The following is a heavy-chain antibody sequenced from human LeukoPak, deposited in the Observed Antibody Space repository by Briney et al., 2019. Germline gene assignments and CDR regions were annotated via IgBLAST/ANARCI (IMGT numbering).Heavy chain of an antibody. CDR2: INTNTGNP. CDR1: GYTFTSYA. D-gene: IGHD6-19*01. Sequence: GASVKVSCKASGYTFTSYAMNWVRQAPGQGLEWMGWINTNTGNPTYAQGFTGRFVFSLDTSVSTAYLQISSLKAEDTAVYYCARGSGQWLNDAFDIWGQGTMVTVSS. J-gene: IGHJ3*02. CDR3: ARGSGQWLNDAFDI. V-gene: IGHV7-4-1*02.